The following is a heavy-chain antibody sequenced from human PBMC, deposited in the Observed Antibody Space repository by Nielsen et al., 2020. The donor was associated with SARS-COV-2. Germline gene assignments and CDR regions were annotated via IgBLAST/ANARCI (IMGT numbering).Heavy chain of an antibody. D-gene: IGHD6-19*01. V-gene: IGHV3-30-3*01. CDR1: GFTFSSYA. J-gene: IGHJ4*02. Sequence: GASLKISCAASGFTFSSYAMHWVRQAPGKGLEWVAVISYDGSNKYYADSVKGRFTISRDNSKNTLYLQMNSLRAEDTAVYYCARDGSGWYIGYWGQGTLVTVSS. CDR2: ISYDGSNK. CDR3: ARDGSGWYIGY.